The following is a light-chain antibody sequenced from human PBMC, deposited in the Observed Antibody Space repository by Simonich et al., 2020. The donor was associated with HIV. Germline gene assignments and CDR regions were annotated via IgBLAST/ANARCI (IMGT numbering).Light chain of an antibody. V-gene: IGLV2-8*01. CDR2: EVR. CDR3: SSYAGSNNVV. J-gene: IGLJ2*01. Sequence: QSALTQPPSASGSPGQSVTISCTGTSSDVGGYNYVSWYQQPPGKAPKLMIYEVRSRPSGVPDRVSGSKSGNTASLTVSGLQAEDEADYYCSSYAGSNNVVFGGGTKLTVL. CDR1: SSDVGGYNY.